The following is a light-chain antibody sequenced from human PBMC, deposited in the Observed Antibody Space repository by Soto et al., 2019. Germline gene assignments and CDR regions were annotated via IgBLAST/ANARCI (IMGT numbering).Light chain of an antibody. J-gene: IGKJ5*01. CDR2: DAS. CDR3: QHYGSLPLIT. V-gene: IGKV3D-20*01. Sequence: GCTKKKETLSLSPGERATLSCGAIQSVSSSYLAWYQQKPGLAPRLLIYDASSRATGIPDRFSGSGSGTDFTLTISRLEPEDFAVFYCQHYGSLPLIT. CDR1: QSVSSSY.